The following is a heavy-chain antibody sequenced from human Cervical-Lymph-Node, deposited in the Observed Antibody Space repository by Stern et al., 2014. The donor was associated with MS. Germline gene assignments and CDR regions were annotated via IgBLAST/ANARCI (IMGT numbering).Heavy chain of an antibody. CDR2: IIPFVGTA. D-gene: IGHD3-10*01. Sequence: VQLVESGADVKKPGSSGRVSCKASGGISWLRQAPGQGLEWMGGIIPFVGTATYAQNFQGRSTIIAETSTNTNYMELSSLPSDDTAVYYCARGAGDNWFDPWGQGTLVSVSS. V-gene: IGHV1-69*06. CDR1: GG. J-gene: IGHJ5*02. CDR3: ARGAGDNWFDP.